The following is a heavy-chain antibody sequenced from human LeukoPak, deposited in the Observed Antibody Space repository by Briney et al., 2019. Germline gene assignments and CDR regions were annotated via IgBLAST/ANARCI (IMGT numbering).Heavy chain of an antibody. V-gene: IGHV3-7*01. CDR3: SGRDSSRSPRAY. CDR1: GFTVSSNY. D-gene: IGHD2-2*01. Sequence: GGSLRLSCAASGFTVSSNYMSWVRLTPGRGLEWLANINPDGNEKYYVDSVKGRFAISRDNAKNEVYLEMNSLRAEDTGVYYCSGRDSSRSPRAYWGQGTLVSVSS. CDR2: INPDGNEK. J-gene: IGHJ4*02.